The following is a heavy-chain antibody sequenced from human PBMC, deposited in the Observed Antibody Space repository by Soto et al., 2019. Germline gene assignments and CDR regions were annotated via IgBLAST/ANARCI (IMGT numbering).Heavy chain of an antibody. CDR3: AREVSPNSSGWYTVLVRWFDP. D-gene: IGHD6-19*01. J-gene: IGHJ5*02. CDR2: IYYSGSA. V-gene: IGHV4-31*03. Sequence: QVQLQESGPGLVKPSQTLSLTCTVSGGSISSSDYYWSWIRQHPGKGLEWIGDIYYSGSAYYNPSPKSRVTISLDTSKSQFSLKLSSVTAADTAVYYCAREVSPNSSGWYTVLVRWFDPWGQGTLVTVSS. CDR1: GGSISSSDYY.